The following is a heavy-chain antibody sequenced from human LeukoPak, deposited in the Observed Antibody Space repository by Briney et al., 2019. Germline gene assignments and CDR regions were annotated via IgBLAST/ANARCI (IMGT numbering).Heavy chain of an antibody. D-gene: IGHD3-16*01. Sequence: SETLSLTCTVSGGSISSYYWSWIRQPPGKGLEGIGYIYYSGSTNYNPSLKSRVTISVDTSKNQFSLKLSSVTAADTAVYYCARLISGGSNAFDIWGQGTMVTVSS. CDR1: GGSISSYY. CDR3: ARLISGGSNAFDI. V-gene: IGHV4-59*08. CDR2: IYYSGST. J-gene: IGHJ3*02.